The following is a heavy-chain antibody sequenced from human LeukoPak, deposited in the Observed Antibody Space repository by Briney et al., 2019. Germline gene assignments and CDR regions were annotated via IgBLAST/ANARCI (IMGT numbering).Heavy chain of an antibody. V-gene: IGHV3-7*01. CDR3: ASPAKYSDTWYFDY. CDR1: GFTFSNYW. J-gene: IGHJ4*02. D-gene: IGHD6-6*01. Sequence: PGGCLRLSCAAAGFTFSNYWMSWVRQAPGKGREWVANIKQDGTEKYYVDSVKGRFTISRDNAKNSLYLQMSSLRAEDTAVYYCASPAKYSDTWYFDYWGQGTLVTVSS. CDR2: IKQDGTEK.